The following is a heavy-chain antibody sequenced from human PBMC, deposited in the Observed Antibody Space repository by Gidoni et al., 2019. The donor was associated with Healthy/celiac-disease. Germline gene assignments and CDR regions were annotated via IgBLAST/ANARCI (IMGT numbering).Heavy chain of an antibody. CDR1: GFSLSNARMG. Sequence: QVTLKESGPVLVKPTETLTLTCTVSGFSLSNARMGVSWIRQPPGKALEWLAHILSNDEKSYSTALKSRLTIYKDTSKSQVVITMTNMDPVDTATYYCERMIPPSGYDYYGMDVWGQGTTVTVSS. CDR2: ILSNDEK. D-gene: IGHD2-21*01. CDR3: ERMIPPSGYDYYGMDV. J-gene: IGHJ6*02. V-gene: IGHV2-26*01.